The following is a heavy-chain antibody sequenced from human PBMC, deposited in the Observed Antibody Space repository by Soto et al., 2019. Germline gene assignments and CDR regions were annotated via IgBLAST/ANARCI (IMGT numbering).Heavy chain of an antibody. J-gene: IGHJ4*02. CDR3: ARDSGAVDRRYSYGPWFDY. CDR2: IYTSGST. CDR1: GGSISSYY. D-gene: IGHD5-18*01. Sequence: SETLSLTCTVSGGSISSYYWSWIRQPAGKGLEWIGRIYTSGSTNYNPSLKSRVTMSVDTSKNQFSLKLSSVTAADTAVYYCARDSGAVDRRYSYGPWFDYWGQGTLVTVS. V-gene: IGHV4-4*07.